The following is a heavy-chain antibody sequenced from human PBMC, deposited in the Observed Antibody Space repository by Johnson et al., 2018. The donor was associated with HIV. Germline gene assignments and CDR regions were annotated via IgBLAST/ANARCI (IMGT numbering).Heavy chain of an antibody. Sequence: QVQLVESGGGLVQPGKSLRLSCAASGFTFRTFPMHWVRQAPGKGLEWMAFISYNEDKKYYADSVKGRFTISRGNSKNTLYLQGNSLGPEDTAVYFCARKVESRVLWWAGSFDIWGQGTMVTVSS. D-gene: IGHD2-21*01. CDR2: ISYNEDKK. CDR3: ARKVESRVLWWAGSFDI. CDR1: GFTFRTFP. J-gene: IGHJ3*02. V-gene: IGHV3-30*04.